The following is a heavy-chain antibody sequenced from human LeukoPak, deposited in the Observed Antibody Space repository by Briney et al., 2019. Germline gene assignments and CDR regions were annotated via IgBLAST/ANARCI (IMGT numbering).Heavy chain of an antibody. CDR3: ARGFDSSGYYDY. V-gene: IGHV4-34*01. J-gene: IGHJ4*02. CDR2: INHSGST. Sequence: SETLSLTCAVYGGSFSGYYWSWIRQPPGRGLEWIGEINHSGSTNYNPSLKSRVTISVDTSKNQFSLKLSSVTAADTAVYYCARGFDSSGYYDYWGQGTLVTVSS. CDR1: GGSFSGYY. D-gene: IGHD3-22*01.